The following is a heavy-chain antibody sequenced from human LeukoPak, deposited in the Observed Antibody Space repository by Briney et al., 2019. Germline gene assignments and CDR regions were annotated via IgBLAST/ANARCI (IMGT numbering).Heavy chain of an antibody. CDR1: GGSISSSNYS. V-gene: IGHV4-39*02. CDR2: IYYSGST. CDR3: ARDLGSSWFEPLDY. D-gene: IGHD6-13*01. J-gene: IGHJ4*02. Sequence: SETLSLTCTVSGGSISSSNYSWGWIRQPPGKGLEWIGSIYYSGSTYYNPSLKSRVTMPVDTSKNQFSLKLSSVTAADTAVYYCARDLGSSWFEPLDYWGQGILVIVSS.